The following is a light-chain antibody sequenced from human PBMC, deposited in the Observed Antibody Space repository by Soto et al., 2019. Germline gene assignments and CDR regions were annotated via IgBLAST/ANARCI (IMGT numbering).Light chain of an antibody. Sequence: VFLTQSPSALTFSPGERAALSCGASQSVGSSYLAWYQQKPGQAPRLLIYGASSRATGIPDRFSGSGSGTDFTLTISRLEPEDFAVYYCQQYGTSRTFAQ. CDR3: QQYGTSRT. CDR2: GAS. J-gene: IGKJ1*01. V-gene: IGKV3-20*01. CDR1: QSVGSSY.